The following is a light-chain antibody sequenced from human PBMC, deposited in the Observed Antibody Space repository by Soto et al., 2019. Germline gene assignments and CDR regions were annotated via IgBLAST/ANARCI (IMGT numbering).Light chain of an antibody. CDR2: DAR. CDR3: CAFSSRNTLV. J-gene: IGLJ2*01. CDR1: SGDVGAYNL. Sequence: QAALTQPASVSGSPGQSITLSCSGTSGDVGAYNLVSWYQQHPGKAPKLLIYDARNRPSCVSYRFSGSKSGNTAALPISRRVPDDEADYFCCAFSSRNTLVFGGGTKVTVL. V-gene: IGLV2-14*03.